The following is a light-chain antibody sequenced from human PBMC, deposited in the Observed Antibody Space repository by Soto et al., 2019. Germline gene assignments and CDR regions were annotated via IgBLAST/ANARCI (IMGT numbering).Light chain of an antibody. CDR2: GAS. J-gene: IGKJ1*01. Sequence: AIHMTKYQSSLSASVGDRVTISCRASQGIGNALGWYQQKPGKPPKVLIYGASNLQSGVPPRFSGSGSGTDFTLAISSLQPEDSATYCCLQDIYYPWTFGEGTKVDIK. CDR1: QGIGNA. CDR3: LQDIYYPWT. V-gene: IGKV1-6*01.